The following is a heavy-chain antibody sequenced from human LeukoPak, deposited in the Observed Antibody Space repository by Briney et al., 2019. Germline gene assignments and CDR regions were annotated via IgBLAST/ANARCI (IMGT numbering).Heavy chain of an antibody. CDR3: ARETGSAVGSTDFDY. J-gene: IGHJ4*02. CDR2: ISYDGSNK. D-gene: IGHD4-17*01. V-gene: IGHV3-30-3*01. CDR1: GFTFSSYA. Sequence: GGSLRLSCAASGFTFSSYAIHWVRQAPGKGLEWVAVISYDGSNKYYADSVKGRFTISRNNSKNTLYLQMNSLRAEDTAVYYCARETGSAVGSTDFDYWGQGTLVTVSS.